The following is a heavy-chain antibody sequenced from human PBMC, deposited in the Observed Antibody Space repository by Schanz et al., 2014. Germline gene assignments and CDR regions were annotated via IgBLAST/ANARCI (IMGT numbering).Heavy chain of an antibody. CDR3: VRDSFFAFDY. J-gene: IGHJ4*02. V-gene: IGHV3-48*01. Sequence: VQLLESGGGLVQPGGSLRLSCAASGFTFSDAWMSWVRQAPGKGLEWISYIGSSSSRIDHADSVKGRFTMSRDNAKNSVFLQMNSLRAEDTAVYYCVRDSFFAFDYWGQGTLVTVSS. D-gene: IGHD3-3*01. CDR1: GFTFSDAW. CDR2: IGSSSSRI.